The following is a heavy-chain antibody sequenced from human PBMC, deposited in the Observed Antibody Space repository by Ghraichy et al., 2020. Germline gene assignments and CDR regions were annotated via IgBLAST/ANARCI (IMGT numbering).Heavy chain of an antibody. Sequence: GGSLRLSCAASGFTVSGQYTSWVRQTPGKGLDWVAIIHKGGDAYYADSARGRFTISRDISKNMIYLHMNNLIAEDTAVYYCATFGPWGQGTLVTVSS. CDR3: ATFGP. V-gene: IGHV3-53*01. CDR1: GFTVSGQY. CDR2: IHKGGDA. J-gene: IGHJ5*02. D-gene: IGHD2/OR15-2a*01.